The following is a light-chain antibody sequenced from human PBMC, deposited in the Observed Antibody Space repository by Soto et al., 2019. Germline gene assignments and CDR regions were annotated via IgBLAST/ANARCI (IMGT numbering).Light chain of an antibody. CDR3: QVWDSSTNHVV. J-gene: IGLJ3*02. V-gene: IGLV3-21*02. Sequence: SYVLTQPPSVSVAPGQTARLTCGGNNIGRTTVHWYQQRPGQAPALVLYDDTDRPSGIPERFSGSNSGNTATLTINRVEGGDEADYYCQVWDSSTNHVVLGGGTKLTVL. CDR2: DDT. CDR1: NIGRTT.